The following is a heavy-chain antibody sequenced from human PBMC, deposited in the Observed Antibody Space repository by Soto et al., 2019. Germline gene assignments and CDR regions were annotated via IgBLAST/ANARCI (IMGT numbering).Heavy chain of an antibody. J-gene: IGHJ4*02. D-gene: IGHD5-18*01. Sequence: GESLKISCKGSGYSFTIYWISWVRQMPGKGLEWMGRIDPSDSYTNYSPSFQGHVTISADKSISTAYLQWSSLKASDTAMYYCARVDTAMGPAPGYWGQGTLVTVSS. V-gene: IGHV5-10-1*01. CDR3: ARVDTAMGPAPGY. CDR1: GYSFTIYW. CDR2: IDPSDSYT.